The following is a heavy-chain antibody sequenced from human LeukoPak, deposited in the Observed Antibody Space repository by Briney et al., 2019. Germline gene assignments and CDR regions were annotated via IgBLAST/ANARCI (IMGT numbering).Heavy chain of an antibody. CDR1: GYSISSGYY. D-gene: IGHD6-13*01. CDR3: ARLGSSSLFDY. CDR2: IYHSGST. V-gene: IGHV4-38-2*01. Sequence: PSGTLSLTCAVSGYSISSGYYWGWIRQPPGKGLEWIGSIYHSGSTYYNPSLKSRVTISVDTSKNQFSLKLSSVTAADTAVYYCARLGSSSLFDYWGQGTLVTVSS. J-gene: IGHJ4*02.